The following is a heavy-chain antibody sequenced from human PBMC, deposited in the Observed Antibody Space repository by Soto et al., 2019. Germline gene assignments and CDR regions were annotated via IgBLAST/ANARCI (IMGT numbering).Heavy chain of an antibody. J-gene: IGHJ6*02. V-gene: IGHV1-69*06. CDR3: AREYERFWSGYSEPPYYYYYGMDV. CDR2: IIPIFGTA. CDR1: GGTFSSYA. D-gene: IGHD3-3*02. Sequence: GASVKVSCKASGGTFSSYAISWVRQAPGQGLEWMGGIIPIFGTANYAQKFQGRVTITADKSTSTAYMELSSLRSEDTAVYYCAREYERFWSGYSEPPYYYYYGMDVWGQGTTVTVSS.